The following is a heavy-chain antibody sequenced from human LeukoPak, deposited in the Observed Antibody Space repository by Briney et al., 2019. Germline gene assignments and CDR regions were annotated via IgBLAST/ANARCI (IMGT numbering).Heavy chain of an antibody. CDR1: GGSISSGDYY. V-gene: IGHV4-30-4*08. CDR3: ARVDGYSSGWSAYFDY. D-gene: IGHD6-19*01. J-gene: IGHJ4*02. Sequence: SQTLSLTCTASGGSISSGDYYWSWIRQPPGKGLEWIGYIYYSVSTYYNPSLKSRVTISVDTSKNQFSLKLSSVTAADTAVYYCARVDGYSSGWSAYFDYWGQGTLVTVSS. CDR2: IYYSVST.